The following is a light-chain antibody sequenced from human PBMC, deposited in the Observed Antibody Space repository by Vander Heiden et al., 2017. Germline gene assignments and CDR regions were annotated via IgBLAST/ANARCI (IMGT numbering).Light chain of an antibody. CDR1: NIGSKS. Sequence: SYVLTQPPSVSVAPGQTARTTCGGNNIGSKSVHWYQQKPGQAPVLDVYDDSDRPAGIPERFSGSNSGNTATLTISRVEAGDEADYYCQVWDSSSDRVVFGGGTKLTVL. V-gene: IGLV3-21*02. CDR2: DDS. CDR3: QVWDSSSDRVV. J-gene: IGLJ2*01.